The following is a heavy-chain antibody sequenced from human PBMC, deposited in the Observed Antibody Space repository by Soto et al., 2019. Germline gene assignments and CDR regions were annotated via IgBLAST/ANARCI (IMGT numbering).Heavy chain of an antibody. CDR2: INDDGTST. Sequence: PGGSLRLSCAASGFTFSGYWMHWVRQAPGKGLVWASRINDDGTSTTYADSVKGRFTISRDIARNTLYLQMNSLRAEDTAVYYCARETYYASMDVWGQGTTVTVSS. V-gene: IGHV3-74*01. CDR1: GFTFSGYW. J-gene: IGHJ6*02. CDR3: ARETYYASMDV. D-gene: IGHD3-10*01.